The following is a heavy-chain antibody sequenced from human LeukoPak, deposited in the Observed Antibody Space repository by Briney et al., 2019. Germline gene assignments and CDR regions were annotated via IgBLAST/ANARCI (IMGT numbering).Heavy chain of an antibody. D-gene: IGHD2-2*01. Sequence: SETLSLTCAVYGGSLNGHYWSWIRQPPGMGLEWIGSIYYSGSTSYNPSLKSRVTISVDTSKNQFSLKLSSVTAADTAVYYCAREVVVVPAAIVGLGFDPWGQGTLVTVSS. CDR3: AREVVVVPAAIVGLGFDP. CDR1: GGSLNGHY. V-gene: IGHV4-34*01. CDR2: IYYSGST. J-gene: IGHJ5*02.